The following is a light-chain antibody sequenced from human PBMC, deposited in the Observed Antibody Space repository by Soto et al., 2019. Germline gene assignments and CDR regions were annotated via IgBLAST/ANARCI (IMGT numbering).Light chain of an antibody. CDR3: QQRSSWPRA. CDR1: QNIDTY. V-gene: IGKV3-11*01. CDR2: DTS. Sequence: EIVLTQSPATLSLSLGERATRSCRTSQNIDTYLVWYQQKPGQPPRLLIYDTSKRATGVPDRFSGSGSGTDFTLTISSLAPEDFALYYCQQRSSWPRAFGGGTKVEI. J-gene: IGKJ4*01.